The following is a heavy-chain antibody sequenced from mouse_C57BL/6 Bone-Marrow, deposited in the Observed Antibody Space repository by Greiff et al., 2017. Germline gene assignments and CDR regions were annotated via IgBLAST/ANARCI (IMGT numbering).Heavy chain of an antibody. CDR3: VSLLYCFEY. CDR2: IRSKSNNYAT. CDR1: GFSFNTYA. Sequence: EVQLQESGGGLVQPKGSLKLSCAASGFSFNTYAMHWVRQAPGQGLEWVARIRSKSNNYATYYADSVKDRFTISRDDSESMLYLQVNNLKSEDTALYYCVSLLYCFEYWGQGTMVTVSA. J-gene: IGHJ3*01. D-gene: IGHD2-1*01. V-gene: IGHV10-1*01.